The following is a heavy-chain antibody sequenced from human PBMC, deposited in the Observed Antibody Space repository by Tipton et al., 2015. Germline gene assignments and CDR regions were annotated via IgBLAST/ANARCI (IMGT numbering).Heavy chain of an antibody. Sequence: SLRLSCAASGFTFGDFAMHWVRQAPGKGLEWVSLISWDGSSIYYADSVKGRFTISRDNSNNSLYLQMKSLRTEDTALYYCTKGDQLGFEYWRQGTLVTVSS. CDR2: ISWDGSSI. V-gene: IGHV3-43*01. CDR3: TKGDQLGFEY. J-gene: IGHJ4*02. CDR1: GFTFGDFA. D-gene: IGHD2-2*01.